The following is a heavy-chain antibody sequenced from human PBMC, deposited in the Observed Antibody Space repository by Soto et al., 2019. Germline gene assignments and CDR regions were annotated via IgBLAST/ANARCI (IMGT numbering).Heavy chain of an antibody. V-gene: IGHV1-2*02. CDR3: ARDTIVLMVYAIPGYYYYYGMDV. D-gene: IGHD2-8*01. Sequence: ASVKVSCKASGYTFTGYYMHWVRQAPGQGLEWMRWINPNSGGTNYAPKFQGRVTMTRDTSISTAYMELSRLRSDDTAVYYCARDTIVLMVYAIPGYYYYYGMDVWGQGTTVTVSS. J-gene: IGHJ6*02. CDR2: INPNSGGT. CDR1: GYTFTGYY.